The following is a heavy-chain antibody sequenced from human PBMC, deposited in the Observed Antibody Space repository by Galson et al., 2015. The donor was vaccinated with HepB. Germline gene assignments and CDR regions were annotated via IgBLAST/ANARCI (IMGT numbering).Heavy chain of an antibody. CDR2: IYWNDDK. D-gene: IGHD3-22*01. V-gene: IGHV2-5*01. Sequence: PALVKPTQTLTLTCTFSGFSLSTSGVGAGWIRQPPGKALEWLALIYWNDDKRYSSSLNSRLNITRDTSTNQVVLTMTNVDPVDTATYYCAHRIYDSSGERFDYWGQGTLVTVSS. CDR3: AHRIYDSSGERFDY. J-gene: IGHJ4*02. CDR1: GFSLSTSGVG.